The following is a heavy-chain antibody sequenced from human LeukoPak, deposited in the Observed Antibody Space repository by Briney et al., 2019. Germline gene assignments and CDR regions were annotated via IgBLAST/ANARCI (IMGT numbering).Heavy chain of an antibody. V-gene: IGHV1-2*02. CDR3: AILLHCSGGSCYSGYFDY. J-gene: IGHJ4*02. Sequence: ASVKVSCKASGYTFTGYYMHWVRQAPGQGLEWMGWINPNSGGTNHAQKFQGRVTMTRDTSISTAYMELSRLRSDDTAVYYCAILLHCSGGSCYSGYFDYWGQGTLVTVSS. CDR1: GYTFTGYY. CDR2: INPNSGGT. D-gene: IGHD2-15*01.